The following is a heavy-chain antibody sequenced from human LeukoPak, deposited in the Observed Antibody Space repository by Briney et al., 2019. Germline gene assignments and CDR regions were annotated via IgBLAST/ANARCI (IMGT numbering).Heavy chain of an antibody. V-gene: IGHV4-59*08. CDR1: GGSISSYY. CDR3: ARRLGNRLLDY. J-gene: IGHJ4*02. Sequence: SETLSLTCNVSGGSISSYYWNWIRQPPGKGLEWIGYIYYSGSTNYNPSLKSRVTISVDTSKNQFSLNLSSVTAADTAVYYCARRLGNRLLDYWGQGTLVTVSS. CDR2: IYYSGST. D-gene: IGHD7-27*01.